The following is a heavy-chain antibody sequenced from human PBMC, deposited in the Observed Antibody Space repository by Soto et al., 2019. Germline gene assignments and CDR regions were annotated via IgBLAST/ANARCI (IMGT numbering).Heavy chain of an antibody. V-gene: IGHV1-69*06. J-gene: IGHJ6*02. CDR3: AGHPTMIVVGITTEGMEV. CDR1: GVTFSSYA. D-gene: IGHD3-22*01. Sequence: SVKVSCKASGVTFSSYAISWVRQAPSQVLEWMVGIIPIFGTANYGQKFQGRDTITADKSTRTAYMGLSSLSSEDTAVYYCAGHPTMIVVGITTEGMEVWAQGTSVTVSS. CDR2: IIPIFGTA.